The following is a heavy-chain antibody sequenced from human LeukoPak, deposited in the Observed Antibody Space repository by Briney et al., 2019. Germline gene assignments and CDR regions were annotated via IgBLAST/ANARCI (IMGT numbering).Heavy chain of an antibody. V-gene: IGHV4-39*01. CDR1: GGSISSSSYY. CDR2: IYYSGST. D-gene: IGHD3-22*01. Sequence: SETLSLTCTVSGGSISSSSYYWGWIRQPPGKGLEWIGSIYYSGSTYYNPSLKSRVTISVDTSKNQFSLELSSVTAADTAVYYCARDSSGYRFDYWGQGTLVTVSS. J-gene: IGHJ4*02. CDR3: ARDSSGYRFDY.